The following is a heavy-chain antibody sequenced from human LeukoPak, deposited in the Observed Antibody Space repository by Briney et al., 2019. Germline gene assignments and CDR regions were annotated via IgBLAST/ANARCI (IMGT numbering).Heavy chain of an antibody. CDR3: AKDKAAGDN. J-gene: IGHJ4*02. V-gene: IGHV3-30*02. D-gene: IGHD6-13*01. Sequence: PGGSLRLSCAASGFTFSSYGMHWVRQAPGKGLEWVAFIRYDGSKKYYADSVKGRFTISRDNSKNTLYLQMNSLRAEDTAVYYCAKDKAAGDNWGQGTLVTVSS. CDR2: IRYDGSKK. CDR1: GFTFSSYG.